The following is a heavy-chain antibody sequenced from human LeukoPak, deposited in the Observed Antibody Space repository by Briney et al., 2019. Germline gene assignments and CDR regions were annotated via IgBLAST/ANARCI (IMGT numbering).Heavy chain of an antibody. V-gene: IGHV1-18*01. D-gene: IGHD2-2*01. J-gene: IGHJ5*02. Sequence: GASVKVSCKASGGTFSSYAISWVRQAPGQGLEWMGWISAYNGNTNYAQKLQGRVTMTTDTSTSTAYMELRSLRSDDTAVYYCARAFLVVVPAASRSYNWFDPWGRGTLVTVSS. CDR3: ARAFLVVVPAASRSYNWFDP. CDR1: GGTFSSYA. CDR2: ISAYNGNT.